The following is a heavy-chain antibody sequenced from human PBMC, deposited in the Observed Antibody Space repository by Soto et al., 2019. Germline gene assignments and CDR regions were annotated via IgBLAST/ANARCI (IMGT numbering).Heavy chain of an antibody. CDR3: AKDLPCSVGQRQIQF. V-gene: IGHV4-4*07. CDR2: VSVSGSS. D-gene: IGHD2-15*01. Sequence: QVQLQESGPGLVKPSETLSLTCTVSGDSISRYYWSWIRQPAGKGLEWIGRVSVSGSSNYNPSLKSRFTMAVEASRNRFFLRLSSVTAADTAMYYCAKDLPCSVGQRQIQFWGQGALVTVSS. J-gene: IGHJ4*02. CDR1: GDSISRYY.